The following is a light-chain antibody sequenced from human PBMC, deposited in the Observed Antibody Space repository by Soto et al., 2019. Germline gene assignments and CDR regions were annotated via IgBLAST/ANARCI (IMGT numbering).Light chain of an antibody. CDR2: ANR. Sequence: QSVLTQPPSVSGAPGQRVTISCTGSSPNVGAGSDVHWYQQLPGTAPKLLIYANRNRPSGVPDRFSGSKSGTSASLAITGLQAEDEADYYCQSYDSSLSGPVIFGGGTKLPVL. CDR3: QSYDSSLSGPVI. CDR1: SPNVGAGSD. J-gene: IGLJ2*01. V-gene: IGLV1-40*01.